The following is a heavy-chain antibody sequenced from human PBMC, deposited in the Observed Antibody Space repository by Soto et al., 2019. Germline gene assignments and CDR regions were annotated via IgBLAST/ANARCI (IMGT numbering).Heavy chain of an antibody. V-gene: IGHV4-39*02. J-gene: IGHJ3*02. CDR1: GGSISSSSYY. CDR2: IYYSGST. Sequence: PSETLSLTCTVSGGSISSSSYYWGWIRQPPGKGLEWIGSIYYSGSTYYNPSLKSRVTISVDTSKNQFSLKLSSVTAADTAVYYCAREEVAVAPNDAFDIWGQGTMVT. D-gene: IGHD6-19*01. CDR3: AREEVAVAPNDAFDI.